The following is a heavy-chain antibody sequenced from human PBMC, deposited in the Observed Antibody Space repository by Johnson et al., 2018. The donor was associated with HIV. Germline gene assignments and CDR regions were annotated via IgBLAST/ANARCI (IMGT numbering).Heavy chain of an antibody. CDR2: ISYDGSNK. J-gene: IGHJ3*02. CDR1: GFTFSSYA. Sequence: QEKLVESGGGVVQPGRSLRLSCAASGFTFSSYAMHWVRQAPGKGLEWVAVISYDGSNKYYADSVKGRFTISRDNAKNSLYLQMNSLRAEDTDVYYCARDSPWELTAFDIWGQGTMVTVSS. D-gene: IGHD1-26*01. CDR3: ARDSPWELTAFDI. V-gene: IGHV3-30-3*01.